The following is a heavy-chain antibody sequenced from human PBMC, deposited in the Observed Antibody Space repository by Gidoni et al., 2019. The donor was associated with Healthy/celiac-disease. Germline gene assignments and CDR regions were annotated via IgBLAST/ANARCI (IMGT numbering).Heavy chain of an antibody. J-gene: IGHJ6*02. CDR1: GGSIRSGSYY. CDR2: IYTSGST. CDR3: ARDYYDSSGQTYGMDV. D-gene: IGHD3-22*01. Sequence: QVQLQESGPGLVKPSQTLSLTCTVSGGSIRSGSYYWSWIRQPAGKGLEWIGRIYTSGSTNYNPSLKSRVTISVDTSKNQFSLKLSSVTAADTAVYYCARDYYDSSGQTYGMDVWGQGTTVTVSS. V-gene: IGHV4-61*02.